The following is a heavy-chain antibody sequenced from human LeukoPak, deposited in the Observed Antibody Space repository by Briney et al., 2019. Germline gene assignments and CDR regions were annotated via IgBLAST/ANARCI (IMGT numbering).Heavy chain of an antibody. V-gene: IGHV3-23*01. J-gene: IGHJ4*02. D-gene: IGHD3-10*01. CDR1: GFTFSSYA. CDR2: LSGSGGST. CDR3: AKGGFGDLDY. Sequence: PGGSLRLSSAASGFTFSSYAMSRVRQAPGKGLEWVSTLSGSGGSTYYADSVKGRFTISRDNSKNTLYLQMNSLRAEDTAVYYCAKGGFGDLDYWGQGTLVTVSS.